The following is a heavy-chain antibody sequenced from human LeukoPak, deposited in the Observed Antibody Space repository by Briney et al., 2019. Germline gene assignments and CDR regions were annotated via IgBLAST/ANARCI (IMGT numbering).Heavy chain of an antibody. CDR3: AGDRFGELFNENWFDP. D-gene: IGHD3-10*01. J-gene: IGHJ5*02. Sequence: SETLSLTCTVSGGSISSSSYYWGWLRQPPGKGLEWIGSIYYSGTNYYNPSLKSRVTISVDTSKNQFSLKLSSVTAADTAVYYCAGDRFGELFNENWFDPWGQGTLVTVSS. CDR1: GGSISSSSYY. V-gene: IGHV4-39*01. CDR2: IYYSGTN.